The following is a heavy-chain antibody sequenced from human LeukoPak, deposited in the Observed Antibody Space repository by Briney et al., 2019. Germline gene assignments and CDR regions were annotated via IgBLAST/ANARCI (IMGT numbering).Heavy chain of an antibody. CDR3: ARGRRGYSGYEFDY. V-gene: IGHV4-30-4*01. CDR1: GGSISSGDYY. CDR2: TYYSGST. D-gene: IGHD5-12*01. Sequence: SQTLSLTYTVSGGSISSGDYYWSWIRQPPGKGLEWIGYTYYSGSTYYNPSLKSRVTISVDTSKNQFSLKLSSVTAADTAVYYCARGRRGYSGYEFDYWGQGTLVTVSS. J-gene: IGHJ4*02.